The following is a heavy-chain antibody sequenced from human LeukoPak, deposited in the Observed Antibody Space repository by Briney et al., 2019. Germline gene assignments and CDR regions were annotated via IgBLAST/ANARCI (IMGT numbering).Heavy chain of an antibody. D-gene: IGHD5-18*01. J-gene: IGHJ4*02. V-gene: IGHV4-59*01. CDR3: ARAPSGYSLD. Sequence: SETLSLTCAVYGGSFSSYYWSWIRQPPGKGLEWIGYIYYSGSTNYNPSLKSRVTISVDTSKNQFSLKLSSVTAADTAVYYCARAPSGYSLDWGQGTLVTVSS. CDR1: GGSFSSYY. CDR2: IYYSGST.